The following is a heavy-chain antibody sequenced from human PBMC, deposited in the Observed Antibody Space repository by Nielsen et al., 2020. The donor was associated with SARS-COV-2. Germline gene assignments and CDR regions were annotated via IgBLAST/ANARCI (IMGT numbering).Heavy chain of an antibody. J-gene: IGHJ5*02. Sequence: WIRQSPSRGLEWLGRTYYRSKWYNDYAVSVKSRITINPDTSKNQFSLQLNSVTPEDTAVYYCARDQTADVDIVVVVAALAPWGQGTLVTVSS. V-gene: IGHV6-1*01. CDR2: TYYRSKWYN. D-gene: IGHD2-15*01. CDR3: ARDQTADVDIVVVVAALAP.